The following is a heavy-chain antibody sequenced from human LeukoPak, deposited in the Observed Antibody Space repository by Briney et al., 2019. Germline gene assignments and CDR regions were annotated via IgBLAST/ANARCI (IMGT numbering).Heavy chain of an antibody. D-gene: IGHD6-19*01. V-gene: IGHV3-21*01. Sequence: AGSLRLSCVASAFTFSSYSMNWVRQAPGNVLEWVSSISSSSSYIYYADSVKGRFTISRDNTKNSLYLQMNSLRAEDTAVYYCARALRSYSSDLGPFDPWGQGTLVTVSS. CDR3: ARALRSYSSDLGPFDP. J-gene: IGHJ5*02. CDR1: AFTFSSYS. CDR2: ISSSSSYI.